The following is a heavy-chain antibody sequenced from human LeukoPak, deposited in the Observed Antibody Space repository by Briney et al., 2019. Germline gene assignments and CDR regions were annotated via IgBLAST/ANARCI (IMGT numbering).Heavy chain of an antibody. Sequence: PSETLSLTCTVSNGSVSSGSYYWSWIRQPPGKGLEWIGYIYYTGSTNYNPSLKSRVTISIDTSKNQFSLKLTSVTTADTAVYYCASRKITRDFDYWGQGTLVTVSS. D-gene: IGHD1-14*01. CDR3: ASRKITRDFDY. V-gene: IGHV4-61*01. CDR1: NGSVSSGSYY. CDR2: IYYTGST. J-gene: IGHJ4*02.